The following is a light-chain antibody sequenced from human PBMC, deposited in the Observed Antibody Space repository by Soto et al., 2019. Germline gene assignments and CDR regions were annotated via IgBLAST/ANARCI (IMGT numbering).Light chain of an antibody. CDR1: QSISNH. CDR3: QQYNSYPWT. J-gene: IGKJ5*01. V-gene: IGKV1-39*01. Sequence: DIQITQTPSSLSASVEDMVIITCRAIQSISNHLNWYQQKPGKAPKLLIFAASSLQSGVPSRFSGSRSGPDFTLTISSLQPDDFATYYCQQYNSYPWTFGQGTRLEIK. CDR2: AAS.